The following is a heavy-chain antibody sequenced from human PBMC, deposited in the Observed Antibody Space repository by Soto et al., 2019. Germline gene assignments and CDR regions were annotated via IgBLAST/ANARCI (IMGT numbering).Heavy chain of an antibody. D-gene: IGHD6-19*01. Sequence: ASVKVSCKASGYTFTSYYMHWVRQGPGQGLEWMGIINPSGGSTSYAQKFQGRVTMTRDTSTSTVYMALRSLRSEDTAVYYCARDLRQWLVLRSLYGMDVWGQGTTVTVSS. V-gene: IGHV1-46*01. J-gene: IGHJ6*02. CDR3: ARDLRQWLVLRSLYGMDV. CDR2: INPSGGST. CDR1: GYTFTSYY.